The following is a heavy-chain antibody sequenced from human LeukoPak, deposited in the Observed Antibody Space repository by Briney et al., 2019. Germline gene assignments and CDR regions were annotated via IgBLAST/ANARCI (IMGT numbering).Heavy chain of an antibody. V-gene: IGHV4-61*02. CDR2: IYTSGST. D-gene: IGHD3-10*01. J-gene: IGHJ4*02. CDR1: GGSISSGSYY. Sequence: SETLSLTCTVSGGSISSGSYYWSWIRQPAGRGLEWIGRIYTSGSTNYNPSLKSRVTISVDTSKNQFSLKLSSVTAADTAVYYCASPDYGSGSNWGQGTLVTVSS. CDR3: ASPDYGSGSN.